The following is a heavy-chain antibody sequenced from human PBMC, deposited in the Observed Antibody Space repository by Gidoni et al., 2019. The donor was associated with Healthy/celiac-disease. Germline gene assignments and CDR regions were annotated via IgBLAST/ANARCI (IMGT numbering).Heavy chain of an antibody. D-gene: IGHD2-15*01. CDR1: GFTFSSYG. CDR2: IWYDGSNK. Sequence: QVQLVESGGGVVQPGRSLRLSCAASGFTFSSYGMHWVRQAPGKGLEWVAVIWYDGSNKYYADSVKGRFTISRDNSKNTLYLQMNSLRAEDTAVYYCARELSCSGGSCYPGWFDPWGQGTLVTVSS. CDR3: ARELSCSGGSCYPGWFDP. V-gene: IGHV3-33*01. J-gene: IGHJ5*02.